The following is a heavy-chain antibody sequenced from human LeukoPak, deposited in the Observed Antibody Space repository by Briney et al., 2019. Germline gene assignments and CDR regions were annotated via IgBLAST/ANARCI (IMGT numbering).Heavy chain of an antibody. CDR1: GGSISSGSYY. J-gene: IGHJ3*02. V-gene: IGHV4-61*02. Sequence: SETLSLTCTVSGGSISSGSYYWSWIRQPAGTGLEWIGRIDTNGSTKYNPSLKSRVSISIDTSKNQFSLKLTFVTAADTAVYYCARTITPDAFDIWGQGTMVTVSS. CDR3: ARTITPDAFDI. D-gene: IGHD1-14*01. CDR2: IDTNGST.